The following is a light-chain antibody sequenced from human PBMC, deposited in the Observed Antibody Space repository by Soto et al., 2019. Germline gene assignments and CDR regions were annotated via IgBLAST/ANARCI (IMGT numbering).Light chain of an antibody. CDR1: QSLVFSDGNTH. Sequence: DVVMTQSPLSLPVTLGQSASISCRSSQSLVFSDGNTHLNWFQQRPCQSPRRLIYKVSNPGSGAPDCFRGSGSGTDFKTKISRVEAEHVGVYYCMQSAHRPRTLGQGTKVEIK. CDR3: MQSAHRPRT. V-gene: IGKV2-30*01. J-gene: IGKJ1*01. CDR2: KVS.